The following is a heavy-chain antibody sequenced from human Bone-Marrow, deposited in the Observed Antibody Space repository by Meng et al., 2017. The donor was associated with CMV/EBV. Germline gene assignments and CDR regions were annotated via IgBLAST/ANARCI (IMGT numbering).Heavy chain of an antibody. V-gene: IGHV4-34*01. J-gene: IGHJ4*02. CDR3: ARRRGRLYQLSH. CDR2: INHSGST. CDR1: GGSFSGYY. Sequence: SQTLSLTCAVYGGSFSGYYWSWIRQPPGKGLEWIGEINHSGSTNYNPSLKSRVTISVDTSKNQFSLKLSSVTAADTAVYYCARRRGRLYQLSHWGQGTLVIVSS. D-gene: IGHD2-2*01.